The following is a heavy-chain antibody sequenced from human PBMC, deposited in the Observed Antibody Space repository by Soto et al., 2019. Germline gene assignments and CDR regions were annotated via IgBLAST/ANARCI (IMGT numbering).Heavy chain of an antibody. Sequence: QVQLVQSGAEVKKPGASVKVSCKASGFTFSSYHMHWVRQAPGQGLEWMGTINPSGTSTTYAQKFQGRVTMTRDTSTSTVYMELSSLRSADTAVYYCARGGSIVAVPTTMGAPFGYWGQGTLVAVSS. CDR2: INPSGTST. J-gene: IGHJ4*02. V-gene: IGHV1-46*03. D-gene: IGHD2-2*01. CDR3: ARGGSIVAVPTTMGAPFGY. CDR1: GFTFSSYH.